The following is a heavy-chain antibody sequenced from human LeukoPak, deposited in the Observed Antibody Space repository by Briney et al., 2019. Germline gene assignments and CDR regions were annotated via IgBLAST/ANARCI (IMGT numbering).Heavy chain of an antibody. CDR2: IYYSGST. CDR3: ARGGVDYYMDV. Sequence: SETLSLTCTVSGGSISSSSYYWGWIRQPPGKGLEWIGSIYYSGSTYYNPSLKSRVTISVDTSKNQFSLKLSSVTAADTAVYYCARGGVDYYMDVWGKGTTVTVSS. CDR1: GGSISSSSYY. V-gene: IGHV4-39*07. J-gene: IGHJ6*03.